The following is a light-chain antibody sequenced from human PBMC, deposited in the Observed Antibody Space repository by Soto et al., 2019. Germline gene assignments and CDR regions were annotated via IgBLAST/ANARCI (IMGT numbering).Light chain of an antibody. Sequence: EVGLTQSSGTLSLSPGERATLSCRASQSVTSKYLAWYQQKPGQAPRLLFFGASIRDTGIPDRFSGSGSGTDFTLTIDRLEPEDFAMYYCQEYSDSPPTFGQGTKVDI. CDR3: QEYSDSPPT. CDR2: GAS. J-gene: IGKJ1*01. CDR1: QSVTSKY. V-gene: IGKV3-20*01.